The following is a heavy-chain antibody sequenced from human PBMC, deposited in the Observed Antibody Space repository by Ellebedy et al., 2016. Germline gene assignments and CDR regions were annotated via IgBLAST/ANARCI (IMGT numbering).Heavy chain of an antibody. V-gene: IGHV3-74*01. J-gene: IGHJ4*02. D-gene: IGHD3/OR15-3a*01. CDR2: IKGDGSVT. CDR1: GFTFSTCW. CDR3: ARGGLDMGDF. Sequence: GGSLRLSCAASGFTFSTCWMDWVRQAPGKGLVWVSRIKGDGSVTNYADTVKGRFTISRDNARNTLYLQMNSLRAEDTAVYYCARGGLDMGDFWGQGSLVTVSS.